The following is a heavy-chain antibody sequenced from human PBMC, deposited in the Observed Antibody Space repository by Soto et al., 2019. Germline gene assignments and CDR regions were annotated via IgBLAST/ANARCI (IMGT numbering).Heavy chain of an antibody. CDR3: AKDVGVGELWVHWFDL. V-gene: IGHV3-30*18. Sequence: QVQLVESGGGVVQPGRSLRLSCAASGFTFSSYGMHWVRQAPGKGLEWVAVISFDGTNKYSADSVRGRFTISRDNSKNTPYLQMNSLRDEDTAVYYCAKDVGVGELWVHWFDLWGQGTLVTVSS. CDR1: GFTFSSYG. D-gene: IGHD3-10*01. J-gene: IGHJ5*02. CDR2: ISFDGTNK.